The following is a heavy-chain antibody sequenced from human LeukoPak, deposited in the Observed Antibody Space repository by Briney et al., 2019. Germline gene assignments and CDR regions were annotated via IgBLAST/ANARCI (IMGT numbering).Heavy chain of an antibody. Sequence: GASVKVSCKASGGTFGSYVISWVRQAPGQGLEWMGGIIPMFGTANYGQKFQGRVTITADESTSTVYMELSSLRSEDTAVYYCARYCTSTSCPPHDYWGQGTLVTVSS. D-gene: IGHD2-2*01. CDR3: ARYCTSTSCPPHDY. J-gene: IGHJ4*02. CDR1: GGTFGSYV. V-gene: IGHV1-69*13. CDR2: IIPMFGTA.